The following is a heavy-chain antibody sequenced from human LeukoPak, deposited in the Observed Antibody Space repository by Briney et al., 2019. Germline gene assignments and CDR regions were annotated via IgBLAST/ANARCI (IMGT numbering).Heavy chain of an antibody. CDR2: IYYSGST. CDR1: GVSISSYY. D-gene: IGHD2-15*01. CDR3: ARSFYCSSGSCYSYYYYYYMDV. J-gene: IGHJ6*03. V-gene: IGHV4-59*01. Sequence: SETLSLTCTVSGVSISSYYWSWIPQPPGKGLEWIGYIYYSGSTNYNPSLKSRVTISVDTSKNQFSLKLSSVTAAGTAVYYCARSFYCSSGSCYSYYYYYYMDVWGKGTTVTVSS.